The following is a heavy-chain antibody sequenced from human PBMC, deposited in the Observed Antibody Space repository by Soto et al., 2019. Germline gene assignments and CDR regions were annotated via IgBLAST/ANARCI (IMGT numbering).Heavy chain of an antibody. J-gene: IGHJ6*02. Sequence: QITLKESGPTLVKPTQTLTLTCTFSGFSVSTSGVGVAWIRQPPGKALEWLALIYWDDDKRYSPFLQSRVTITKDTSKNQVVLTMTNMDPVDTATYYCAHKGGRGAGMDVWGQATTVTVSS. V-gene: IGHV2-5*02. CDR3: AHKGGRGAGMDV. CDR2: IYWDDDK. D-gene: IGHD2-15*01. CDR1: GFSVSTSGVG.